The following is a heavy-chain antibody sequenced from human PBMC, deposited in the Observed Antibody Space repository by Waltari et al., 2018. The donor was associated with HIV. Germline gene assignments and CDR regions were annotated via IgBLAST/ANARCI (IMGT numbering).Heavy chain of an antibody. D-gene: IGHD1-26*01. CDR3: AAIGGLSSSDS. J-gene: IGHJ5*01. CDR1: GDSVRTFY. V-gene: IGHV4-4*09. CDR2: IDNGDNT. Sequence: QVRLQESGPRLVKPSETVSLTCSVYGDSVRTFYWSWIRQPPGKGLEWIGYIDNGDNTDYKASVESRLTISMDTSRHQVSLELKSVTAADTAVYYCAAIGGLSSSDSWGHGTQVIVSS.